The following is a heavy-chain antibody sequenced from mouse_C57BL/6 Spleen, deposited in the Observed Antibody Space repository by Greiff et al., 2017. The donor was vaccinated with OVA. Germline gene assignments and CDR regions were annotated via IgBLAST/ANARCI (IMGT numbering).Heavy chain of an antibody. D-gene: IGHD2-3*01. V-gene: IGHV5-12*01. CDR3: ARPSYDGSWFAY. CDR1: GFTFSDYY. Sequence: EVKLMESGGGLVQPGGSLKLSCAASGFTFSDYYMYWVRQTPEKRLEWVAYISNGGGSTYYPDTVKGRFTISRDNAKNTLYLQMSRLKSEDTAMYYCARPSYDGSWFAYWGQGTLVTVSA. CDR2: ISNGGGST. J-gene: IGHJ3*01.